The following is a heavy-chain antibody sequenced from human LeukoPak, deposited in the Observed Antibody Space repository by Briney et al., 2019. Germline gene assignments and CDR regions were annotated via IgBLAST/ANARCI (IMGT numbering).Heavy chain of an antibody. V-gene: IGHV4-39*07. D-gene: IGHD3-10*01. CDR1: GGSISSSTYY. J-gene: IGHJ4*02. Sequence: SETLSFTCTVSGGSISSSTYYWGWIRQPPGKGLEWIGSIYYSGSTYYNPSLKSRVTISVDTSKNQFSLKLSSVTAADTAVYYCAIGRWGLLSPFDYWGQGTLVTVSS. CDR3: AIGRWGLLSPFDY. CDR2: IYYSGST.